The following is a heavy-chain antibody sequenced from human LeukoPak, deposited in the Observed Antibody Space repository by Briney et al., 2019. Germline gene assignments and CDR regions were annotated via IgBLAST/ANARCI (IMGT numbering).Heavy chain of an antibody. Sequence: ASVKVSCKASGYTFTDYYMHWVRQAPGHGLEWMGRINANGGDTTYAQKFQGRVTMTRDTSISTAYMELSRLRSDDTAVYYCARDSADIEVVVAADFFDYWGQGTLVTVSS. CDR1: GYTFTDYY. V-gene: IGHV1-2*06. J-gene: IGHJ4*02. CDR2: INANGGDT. D-gene: IGHD2-15*01. CDR3: ARDSADIEVVVAADFFDY.